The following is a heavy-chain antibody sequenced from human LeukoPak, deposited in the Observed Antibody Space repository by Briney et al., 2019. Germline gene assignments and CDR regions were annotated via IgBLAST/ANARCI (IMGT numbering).Heavy chain of an antibody. CDR1: GGSISSGSYY. CDR2: IYTSGST. V-gene: IGHV4-61*02. J-gene: IGHJ4*02. CDR3: ARVAWFGEFEDY. D-gene: IGHD3-10*01. Sequence: PSETLSLTCTVSGGSISSGSYYWSWIRQPAGKGLEWIGRIYTSGSTNYNPSLKSRVTISVDTSKNQFFLNRSSVTAADTAVYYCARVAWFGEFEDYWGQGTLVTVSS.